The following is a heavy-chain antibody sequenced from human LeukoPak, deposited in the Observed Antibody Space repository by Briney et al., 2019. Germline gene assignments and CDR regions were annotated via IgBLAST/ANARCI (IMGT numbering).Heavy chain of an antibody. V-gene: IGHV3-30*18. D-gene: IGHD3-10*01. CDR2: ISYDGSSK. Sequence: PGGSLRLSCAASGFTFSYYGMHWVRQAPGKGLEWVAVISYDGSSKYYADSVKGRFTISRDISKDTLYLEMNSLRAEDTAVYYCAKVAGSGSYYNGFDSWGQGTLVTVSS. J-gene: IGHJ4*02. CDR3: AKVAGSGSYYNGFDS. CDR1: GFTFSYYG.